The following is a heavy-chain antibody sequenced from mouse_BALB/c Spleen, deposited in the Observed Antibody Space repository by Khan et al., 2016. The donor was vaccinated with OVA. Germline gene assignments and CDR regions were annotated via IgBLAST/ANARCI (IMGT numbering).Heavy chain of an antibody. Sequence: VELVESGPGLVQPSQTLSITCTASGFSLSNYGVYWVRQSPGKGLEWLGVIGSGGNTDYNAAFMSRLSTTKDNSNSQVFFKMNSLQADYTAMNYCAIGDYRYGKIAYWGQGTMVTVSA. J-gene: IGHJ3*01. D-gene: IGHD2-14*01. CDR2: IGSGGNT. CDR1: GFSLSNYG. V-gene: IGHV2-5*01. CDR3: AIGDYRYGKIAY.